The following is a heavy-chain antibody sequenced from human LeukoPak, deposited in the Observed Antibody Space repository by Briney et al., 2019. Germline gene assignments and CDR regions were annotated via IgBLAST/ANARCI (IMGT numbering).Heavy chain of an antibody. J-gene: IGHJ2*01. CDR3: ARLYATSWGFFDP. D-gene: IGHD2-2*01. CDR1: GFPFKSYG. CDR2: IRNDGKTQ. Sequence: GGSLRLSCAASGFPFKSYGLHWVRRAPGKGLEWVAFIRNDGKTQYYADSVKGRFTISRDNSRNTMFLQMNSLRPEDTAVYYCARLYATSWGFFDPWGRGTLVTVSS. V-gene: IGHV3-30*02.